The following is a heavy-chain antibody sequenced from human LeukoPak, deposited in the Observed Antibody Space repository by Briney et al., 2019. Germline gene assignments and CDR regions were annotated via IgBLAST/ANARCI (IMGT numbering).Heavy chain of an antibody. CDR1: GYTFTGYY. V-gene: IGHV1-2*02. CDR2: INPNSGGT. D-gene: IGHD5-24*01. Sequence: ASVKVSCKASGYTFTGYYMHWVRQAPGQGLEWMGWINPNSGGTNYAQKFQGRVTMTRDTSTSTAYMELSRLRSDDTAVYYCARESEEMATMGGYWGQGTLVTVSS. J-gene: IGHJ4*02. CDR3: ARESEEMATMGGY.